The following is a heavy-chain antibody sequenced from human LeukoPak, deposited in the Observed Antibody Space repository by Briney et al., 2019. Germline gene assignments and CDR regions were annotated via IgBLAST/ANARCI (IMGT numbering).Heavy chain of an antibody. J-gene: IGHJ4*02. CDR2: IYYNGST. V-gene: IGHV4-59*12. Sequence: SETLSLTCTVSGGSISSYYWSWIRQPPGKGLEWIGYIYYNGSTSYNPSLKSRVTISVDTSKNQFSLKLSSVTAADTAVNYCASEIIPAAGVDYWGQGTLVTVPS. CDR3: ASEIIPAAGVDY. CDR1: GGSISSYY. D-gene: IGHD6-13*01.